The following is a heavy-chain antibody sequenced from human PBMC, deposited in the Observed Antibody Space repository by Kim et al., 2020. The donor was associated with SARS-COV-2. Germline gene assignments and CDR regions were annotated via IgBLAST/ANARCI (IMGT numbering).Heavy chain of an antibody. V-gene: IGHV2-70*11. CDR3: ARMSIAVAGTWYFDL. CDR2: IDWDDDK. Sequence: SGPTLVNPTQTLTLTCTFSGFSLSTSGMCVSWIRQPPGKALEWLARIDWDDDKYYSTSLKTRLTISKDTSKNQVVLTMTNMDPVDTATYYCARMSIAVAGTWYFDLWGRGTLVTVSS. CDR1: GFSLSTSGMC. J-gene: IGHJ2*01. D-gene: IGHD6-19*01.